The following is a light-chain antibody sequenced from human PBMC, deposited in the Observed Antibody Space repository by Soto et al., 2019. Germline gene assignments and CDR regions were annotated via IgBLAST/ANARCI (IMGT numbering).Light chain of an antibody. J-gene: IGKJ1*01. Sequence: EIVLTQSPATLSLSRGERATLSCRASQSVSSYLAWYQQKPGQAPRLLIYDASNRATGIPARFSGSGSGTDFTLTISSLEPEDFAVYYCQQRSNWPPWTFGQGTKV. V-gene: IGKV3-11*01. CDR1: QSVSSY. CDR3: QQRSNWPPWT. CDR2: DAS.